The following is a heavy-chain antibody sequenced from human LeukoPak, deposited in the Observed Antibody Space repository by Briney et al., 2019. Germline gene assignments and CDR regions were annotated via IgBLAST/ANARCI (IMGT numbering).Heavy chain of an antibody. Sequence: HRASVKVSCKVSGYTLTELSMHWVRQAPGQGLEWMGGIIPIFGTANYAQKFQGRVTITADESTSTAYMELSSLRSEDTAVYYCARVGGNVGGSFDYWGQGTLVTVSS. J-gene: IGHJ4*02. CDR2: IIPIFGTA. V-gene: IGHV1-69*13. CDR1: GYTLTELS. CDR3: ARVGGNVGGSFDY. D-gene: IGHD1-1*01.